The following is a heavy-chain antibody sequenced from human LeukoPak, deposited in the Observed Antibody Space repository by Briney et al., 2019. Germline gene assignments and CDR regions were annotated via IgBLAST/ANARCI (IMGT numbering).Heavy chain of an antibody. CDR2: IYTRGST. CDR3: ARAGYSYGTGYYFDY. Sequence: SETLSLTCTVSGGSINNYYWSWIRQPAGKGLEWIGRIYTRGSTNYNPSLKSRVTMSVDTSKNQFSLKLSSVTAADAAVYYCARAGYSYGTGYYFDYWGQGALVTVSS. V-gene: IGHV4-4*07. J-gene: IGHJ4*02. D-gene: IGHD5-18*01. CDR1: GGSINNYY.